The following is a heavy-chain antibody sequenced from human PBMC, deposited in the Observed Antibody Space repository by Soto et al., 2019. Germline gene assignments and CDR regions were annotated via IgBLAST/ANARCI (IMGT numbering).Heavy chain of an antibody. CDR3: AILGLDVDS. D-gene: IGHD3-16*01. CDR2: IIPILGTT. Sequence: QVQLVQSGAEVQKPGSSVNVSCKASGDTPSTYAISWVRQAPGQGLEWMGGIIPILGTTNYAQRFQGRITISADTSTRTTYMELNSVTSDDTAVFYCAILGLDVDSWGQGTLVIVSS. V-gene: IGHV1-69*14. J-gene: IGHJ4*02. CDR1: GDTPSTYA.